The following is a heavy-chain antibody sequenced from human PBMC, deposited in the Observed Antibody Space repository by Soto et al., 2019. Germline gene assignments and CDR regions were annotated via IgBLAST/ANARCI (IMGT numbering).Heavy chain of an antibody. CDR3: ARDLGIAVAGTTGYYYYGMDV. V-gene: IGHV6-1*01. J-gene: IGHJ6*02. D-gene: IGHD6-19*01. CDR1: GDSVSSNSAA. CDR2: TYYRSKWYN. Sequence: SQTLSLTCVISGDSVSSNSAAWNWIRQSPSRGLEWLGRTYYRSKWYNDYAVSVKSRITINPDTSKNQFSLQLNSVTPEDTAVYYCARDLGIAVAGTTGYYYYGMDVWGQGTTVTVSS.